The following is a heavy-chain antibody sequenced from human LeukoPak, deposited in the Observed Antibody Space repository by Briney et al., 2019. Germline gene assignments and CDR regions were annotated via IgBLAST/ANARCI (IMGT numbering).Heavy chain of an antibody. CDR3: ARSSIVVVSILDY. CDR1: EFTFSDYA. Sequence: GGSLRLSCVASEFTFSDYAMSWVRQAPGKGLEWVSAITGSGGSTYYADSVKGRFTISRDNSKNTLYLQMGSLRAEDMAVYYCARSSIVVVSILDYWGQGTLVTVSS. J-gene: IGHJ4*02. V-gene: IGHV3-23*01. CDR2: ITGSGGST. D-gene: IGHD2-2*01.